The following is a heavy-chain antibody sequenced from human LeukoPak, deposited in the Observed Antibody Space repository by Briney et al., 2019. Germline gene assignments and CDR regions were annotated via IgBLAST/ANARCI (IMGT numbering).Heavy chain of an antibody. CDR1: GFTFSSYA. V-gene: IGHV3-30-3*01. Sequence: GGSLRLSCAASGFTFSSYAMHWVRQAPGKGLEWVAVISYDGSNKYYADSVKGRFTISRDNSKNTLYLQMNSLRAEDTVVYYCARDPETYGSGSYCDYWGQGTLVTVSS. J-gene: IGHJ4*02. CDR3: ARDPETYGSGSYCDY. D-gene: IGHD3-10*01. CDR2: ISYDGSNK.